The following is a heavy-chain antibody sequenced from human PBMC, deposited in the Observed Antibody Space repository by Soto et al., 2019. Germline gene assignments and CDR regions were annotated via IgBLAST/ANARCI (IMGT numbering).Heavy chain of an antibody. J-gene: IGHJ4*02. Sequence: QVQLVESGGGVVQPGRSLRLSCAASGFTFSSYGMHWVRQAPGKGLEWVAVISYDGSNKYYADSVKGRFTISRDNSKKKLYLQMKSLSAEETGVYYWGKMGGGGSDFWSGYYKSWGQGTLVTVSS. CDR3: GKMGGGGSDFWSGYYKS. CDR2: ISYDGSNK. CDR1: GFTFSSYG. V-gene: IGHV3-30*18. D-gene: IGHD3-3*01.